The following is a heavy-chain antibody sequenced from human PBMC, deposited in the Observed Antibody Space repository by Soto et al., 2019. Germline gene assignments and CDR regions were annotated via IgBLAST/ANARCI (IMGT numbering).Heavy chain of an antibody. CDR1: GYTFTSYG. CDR3: ARGGTVTTTILENWYFDL. J-gene: IGHJ2*01. CDR2: ISAYNGNT. V-gene: IGHV1-18*01. D-gene: IGHD4-17*01. Sequence: ASVKVSCKASGYTFTSYGISWVRQAPGQGLEWMGWISAYNGNTNYAQKLQGRVTMTTDTSTSTAYMELRSLRSDDTAVYYCARGGTVTTTILENWYFDLWGRGTLVTVSS.